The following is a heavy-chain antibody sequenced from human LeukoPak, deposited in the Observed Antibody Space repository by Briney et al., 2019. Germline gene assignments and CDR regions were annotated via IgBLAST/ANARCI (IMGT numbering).Heavy chain of an antibody. Sequence: GGSLRLSCAASGLTFSRHNMHWVRQVTGKGLEWVSAIGTLADTFYSDSVKGRFNISRENAKSSLYLQMSSLRAGDTAVYYCATGRSSGWSYAFDIWGRGTMVTVSS. CDR2: IGTLADT. CDR3: ATGRSSGWSYAFDI. CDR1: GLTFSRHN. J-gene: IGHJ3*02. D-gene: IGHD6-19*01. V-gene: IGHV3-13*01.